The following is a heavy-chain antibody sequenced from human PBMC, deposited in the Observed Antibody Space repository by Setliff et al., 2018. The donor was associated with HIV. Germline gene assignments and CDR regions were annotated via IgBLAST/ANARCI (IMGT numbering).Heavy chain of an antibody. CDR2: ISPDATIA. V-gene: IGHV3-74*01. CDR1: GFAFSDNW. D-gene: IGHD3-10*01. CDR3: ARAPRDMVRGAYDAFDI. J-gene: IGHJ3*02. Sequence: GSLRLSCTASGFAFSDNWIHWVRQVPGKGLVWVSHISPDATIAGSGDSVKGRFTMSRDNAKNTLYLQMNSLRAEDTAVYYCARAPRDMVRGAYDAFDIWGQGTMVTVSS.